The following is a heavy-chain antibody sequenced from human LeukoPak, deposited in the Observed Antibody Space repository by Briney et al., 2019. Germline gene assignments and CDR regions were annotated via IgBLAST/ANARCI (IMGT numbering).Heavy chain of an antibody. CDR1: GFTFSSYS. V-gene: IGHV3-48*01. CDR2: ISSSSSTI. J-gene: IGHJ4*02. Sequence: GGSLRLSCAASGFTFSSYSMNWVRQAPGKGLEWVSYISSSSSTIYYADSVKGRFTISRDNAKNSLYLQMNSLRAEDTAVYYCARARVDYYGSGSYSTYYFDYWGQGTLVTVSS. D-gene: IGHD3-10*01. CDR3: ARARVDYYGSGSYSTYYFDY.